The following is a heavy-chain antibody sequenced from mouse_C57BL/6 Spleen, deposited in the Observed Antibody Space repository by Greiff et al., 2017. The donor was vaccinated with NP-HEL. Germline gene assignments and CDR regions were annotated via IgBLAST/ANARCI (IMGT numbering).Heavy chain of an antibody. V-gene: IGHV1-59*01. J-gene: IGHJ1*03. CDR3: ARTGSSYGGYLGV. CDR1: GYTFTSYW. Sequence: QVQLQQPGAELVRPGTSVKLSCKASGYTFTSYWMHWVKQRPGQGLEWIGVIDPSDSYTNYNQKFKGKATLTVDTSSSTAFMQLSSLTSEDSAVCYCARTGSSYGGYLGVWGTGTRVTVSS. D-gene: IGHD1-1*01. CDR2: IDPSDSYT.